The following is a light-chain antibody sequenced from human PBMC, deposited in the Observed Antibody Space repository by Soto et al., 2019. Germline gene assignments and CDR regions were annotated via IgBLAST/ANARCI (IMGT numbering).Light chain of an antibody. J-gene: IGKJ4*01. CDR1: QSVSSSY. CDR3: QHYTNSPAGTT. Sequence: EIVLTQSPGTLSLSPGERATLSCRASQSVSSSYLAWYQQQPGQAPRLLIYGASTRATGIPDRFSGSGSGTDFTLTISRLEPEDSAVYYCQHYTNSPAGTTFGGGTKVDIK. V-gene: IGKV3-20*01. CDR2: GAS.